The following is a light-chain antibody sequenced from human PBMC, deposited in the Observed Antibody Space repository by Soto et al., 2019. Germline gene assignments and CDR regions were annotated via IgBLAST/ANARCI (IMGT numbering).Light chain of an antibody. CDR2: DVS. V-gene: IGLV2-14*03. CDR3: SSYTTISTVV. Sequence: QSVLTQPASVSGSPGQSITMSCTGTSSDIGGYNYVSWYQQHPGKAPQLMIYDVSNRPSGLSNRFSGSKSGNTASLTISGLQAEDAADYYCSSYTTISTVVFGGGTKVTVL. CDR1: SSDIGGYNY. J-gene: IGLJ2*01.